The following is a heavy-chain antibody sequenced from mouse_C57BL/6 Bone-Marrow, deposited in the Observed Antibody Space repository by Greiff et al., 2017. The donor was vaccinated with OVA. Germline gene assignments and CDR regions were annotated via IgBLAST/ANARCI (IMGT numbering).Heavy chain of an antibody. CDR1: GFTFSDYY. J-gene: IGHJ1*03. CDR3: ARPITPYWYFDV. D-gene: IGHD1-1*01. CDR2: ISNGGGST. V-gene: IGHV5-12*01. Sequence: EVQRVESGGGLVQPGGSLKLSCAASGFTFSDYYMYWVRQTPEKRLEWVAYISNGGGSTYYPDTVKGRFTISRDNAKNTLYLQMSRLKSEDTAMYYCARPITPYWYFDVWGTGTTVTVSS.